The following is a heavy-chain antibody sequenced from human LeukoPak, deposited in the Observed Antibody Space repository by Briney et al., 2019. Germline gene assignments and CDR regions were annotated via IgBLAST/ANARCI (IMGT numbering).Heavy chain of an antibody. CDR2: ISGSGGST. Sequence: GGSLRLSCAASGFTFSSYGMSWVRQAPGKGLEWVSAISGSGGSTYYADSVKGRFTISRDNSKNTLYLQMNSLRAEDTAVYYCAKGFPHSSSWYIVADYYYYMDVWGKGTTVTISS. D-gene: IGHD6-13*01. J-gene: IGHJ6*03. CDR3: AKGFPHSSSWYIVADYYYYMDV. CDR1: GFTFSSYG. V-gene: IGHV3-23*01.